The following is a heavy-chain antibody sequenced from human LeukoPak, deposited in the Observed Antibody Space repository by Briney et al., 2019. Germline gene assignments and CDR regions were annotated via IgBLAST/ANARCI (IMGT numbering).Heavy chain of an antibody. CDR1: GFTFSSYE. CDR3: ASIQYCSSTSCYPRGDYYFDY. J-gene: IGHJ4*02. D-gene: IGHD2-2*01. V-gene: IGHV3-48*03. CDR2: ISSSGSTI. Sequence: GGSLRLSCAASGFTFSSYEMNWVRQAPGKGLEWVSYISSSGSTIYYADSVKGRFTISRDNAKDSLYLQMNSLRAEDTAVYYCASIQYCSSTSCYPRGDYYFDYWGQGTLVTVSS.